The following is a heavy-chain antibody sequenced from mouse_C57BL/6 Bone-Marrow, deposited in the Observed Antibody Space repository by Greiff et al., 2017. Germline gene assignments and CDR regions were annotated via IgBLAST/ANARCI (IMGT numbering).Heavy chain of an antibody. CDR3: ARSITTVVARAY. D-gene: IGHD1-1*01. CDR2: IYPRSGNT. Sequence: QVQLQQSGAELARPGASVKLSCKASGYTFTSYGISWVKQRTGQGLEWIGAIYPRSGNTYYNEKFQGKATLTADKSSSTAYMELRSLTSEDSAVYFCARSITTVVARAYWGQGTTLTVSS. CDR1: GYTFTSYG. J-gene: IGHJ2*01. V-gene: IGHV1-81*01.